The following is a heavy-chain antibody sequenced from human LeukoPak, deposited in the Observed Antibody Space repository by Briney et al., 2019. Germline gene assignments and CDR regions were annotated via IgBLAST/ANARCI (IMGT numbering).Heavy chain of an antibody. D-gene: IGHD5-12*01. J-gene: IGHJ4*02. V-gene: IGHV3-30-3*01. CDR2: ISYDGSNK. CDR1: GFTFSSYA. CDR3: ARDRGYDFGYFDY. Sequence: GGSLRLSCAASGFTFSSYAMHWVRRAPGKGLEWVAVISYDGSNKYYADSVKGRFTISRDNSKNTLYLQMNSLRAEDTAVYYCARDRGYDFGYFDYWGQGTLATVSS.